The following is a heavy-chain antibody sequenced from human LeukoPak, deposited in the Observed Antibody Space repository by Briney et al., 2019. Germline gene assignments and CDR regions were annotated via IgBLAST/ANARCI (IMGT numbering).Heavy chain of an antibody. CDR3: AELGITMIGGV. Sequence: GGSLRLSCAASGFTFRNYAMRWVRQAPGKGLEWVSAISGSGGTTYYADSVTDRFTISRDNSQNTLFLQMNSLRTEDTAVYYCAELGITMIGGVWGKGTTVTISS. CDR2: ISGSGGTT. D-gene: IGHD3-10*02. V-gene: IGHV3-23*01. J-gene: IGHJ6*04. CDR1: GFTFRNYA.